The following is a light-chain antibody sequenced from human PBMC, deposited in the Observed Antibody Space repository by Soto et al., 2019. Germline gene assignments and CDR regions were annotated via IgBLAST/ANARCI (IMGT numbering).Light chain of an antibody. CDR3: SSYTSSSTLTV. Sequence: QSALTQPASVSGSPGQSITISCTGTSSDVGSYDYVSWYQQYPGKAPKLMIYDVSNRPSGVSNRFSGSKSGNTASLTISGLQAEDEADYYCSSYTSSSTLTVFGGGTQLTVL. J-gene: IGLJ3*02. CDR2: DVS. CDR1: SSDVGSYDY. V-gene: IGLV2-14*01.